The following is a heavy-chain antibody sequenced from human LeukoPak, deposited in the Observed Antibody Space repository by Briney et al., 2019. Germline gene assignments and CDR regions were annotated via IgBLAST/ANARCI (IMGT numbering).Heavy chain of an antibody. CDR3: ARRGYSSSCDP. J-gene: IGHJ5*02. D-gene: IGHD6-13*01. CDR2: INHSGST. V-gene: IGHV4-30-4*08. Sequence: PSQTLSLTCTVSGGSISSGDYYWSWIRQPPGKGLEWIGEINHSGSTNYNPSLKSRVTISVDTSKNQFSLKLSSVTAADTAVYYCARRGYSSSCDPWGQGTLVTVSS. CDR1: GGSISSGDYY.